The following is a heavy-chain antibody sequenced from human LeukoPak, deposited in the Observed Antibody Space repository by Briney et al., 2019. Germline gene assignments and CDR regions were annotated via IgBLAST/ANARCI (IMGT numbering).Heavy chain of an antibody. J-gene: IGHJ3*02. V-gene: IGHV1-46*01. CDR1: GYTFTSYY. Sequence: ASVKVSCKASGYTFTSYYMHWVRQAPGQGLEWMGIINPSGGSTSYAQKFRGRVTMTRDMSTSTVYMELSSLRSEGTAVYYCARWGVTIFGVVTPNDAFDIWGQGTMVTVSS. CDR2: INPSGGST. CDR3: ARWGVTIFGVVTPNDAFDI. D-gene: IGHD3-3*01.